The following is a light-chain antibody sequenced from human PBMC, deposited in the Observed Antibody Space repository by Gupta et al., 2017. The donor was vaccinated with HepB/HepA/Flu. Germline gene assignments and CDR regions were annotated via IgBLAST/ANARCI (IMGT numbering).Light chain of an antibody. Sequence: QSVLTQPPSVSGAPGQRVTISCTGSSSNIGSGYDVHWYQQLPGTAPTLRIDGNNIRPSGVPVRFSVSKSGTSASLAISGLQADDEADYYCQSYDSSLSGSVFGGGTKLTVL. V-gene: IGLV1-40*01. J-gene: IGLJ2*01. CDR3: QSYDSSLSGSV. CDR2: GNN. CDR1: SSNIGSGYD.